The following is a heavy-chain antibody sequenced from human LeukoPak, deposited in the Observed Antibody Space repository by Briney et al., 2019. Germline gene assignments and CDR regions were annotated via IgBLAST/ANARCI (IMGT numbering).Heavy chain of an antibody. CDR2: ISGSGGST. CDR1: GFTFSSYA. J-gene: IGHJ5*02. D-gene: IGHD4-23*01. CDR3: AKDLHPTTVVTSELGS. Sequence: GGSLRLSCAASGFTFSSYAMSWVRQAPGKGLEWVSAISGSGGSTYYADSVKGQFTISRDNSKTTLYLQMNSLRAEDTAVYYCAKDLHPTTVVTSELGSWGQGTLVTVSS. V-gene: IGHV3-23*01.